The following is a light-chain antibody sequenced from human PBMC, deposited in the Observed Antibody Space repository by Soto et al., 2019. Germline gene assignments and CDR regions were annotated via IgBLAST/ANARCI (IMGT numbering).Light chain of an antibody. Sequence: DIPLTQSPSFLSASVGDRVTITCRASQDISNFLAWYQQKPGKAPNLLIYAASTLQSGVPSRFSGSGSGTEFTLTISSLQPEDFATYYCQQLNSYPLTFGGGTKVEIK. V-gene: IGKV1-9*01. CDR2: AAS. CDR3: QQLNSYPLT. J-gene: IGKJ4*01. CDR1: QDISNF.